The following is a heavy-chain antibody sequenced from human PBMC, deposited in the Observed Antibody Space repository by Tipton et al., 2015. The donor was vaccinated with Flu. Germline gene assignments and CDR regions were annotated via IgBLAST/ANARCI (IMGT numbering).Heavy chain of an antibody. CDR2: ISSSGSTI. CDR3: ARDGLGYSSSWYSPGGDY. D-gene: IGHD6-13*01. CDR1: GFTFSDYY. Sequence: SLRLSCAASGFTFSDYYMSWIRQAPGKGLEWVSYISSSGSTIYYADSVKGRLTISRDNAKNSLYLQMNSLRAEDTAVYYCARDGLGYSSSWYSPGGDYWGQGTLVAVSS. J-gene: IGHJ4*02. V-gene: IGHV3-11*01.